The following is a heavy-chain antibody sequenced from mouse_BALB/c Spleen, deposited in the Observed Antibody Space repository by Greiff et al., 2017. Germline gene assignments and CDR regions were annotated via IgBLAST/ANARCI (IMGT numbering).Heavy chain of an antibody. Sequence: QVQLQQSGAELAKPGASVKMSCKASGYTFTSYWMHWVKQRPGQGLEWIGYINPSTGYTEYNQKFKDKATLTADKSSSTAYMQLSSLTSEDSAVYYCARSGYDYGMDYWGQGTSVTVSS. J-gene: IGHJ4*01. CDR1: GYTFTSYW. CDR2: INPSTGYT. CDR3: ARSGYDYGMDY. V-gene: IGHV1-7*01. D-gene: IGHD2-4*01.